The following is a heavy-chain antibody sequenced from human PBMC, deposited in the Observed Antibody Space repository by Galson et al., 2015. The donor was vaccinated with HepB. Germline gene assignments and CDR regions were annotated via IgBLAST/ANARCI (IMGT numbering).Heavy chain of an antibody. CDR1: GFTFATYA. D-gene: IGHD1-1*01. V-gene: IGHV3-23*01. CDR2: ISGGGGAA. J-gene: IGHJ4*02. Sequence: SLRLSCAASGFTFATYAMSWVRQAPGKGLEWVSAISGGGGAANYADSVKGRFTLSRDNSKNTLYLQMNSLRAEDTATYYCAKGTRNWNGAYFDYWGQGTLVTVSS. CDR3: AKGTRNWNGAYFDY.